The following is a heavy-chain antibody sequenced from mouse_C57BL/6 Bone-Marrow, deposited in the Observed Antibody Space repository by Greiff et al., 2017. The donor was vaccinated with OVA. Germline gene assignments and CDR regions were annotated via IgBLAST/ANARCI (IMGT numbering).Heavy chain of an antibody. V-gene: IGHV1-55*01. Sequence: QVQLQQPGAELVKPGASVKMSCKASGYTFTSYWITWVKQRPGQGLEWIGDIYPGSGSTNYTEKFKSKATLTVDTSSSTAYMQLSSQTTRDTAVDNSAKSHDSSSYGYWGQGTTLTVSS. D-gene: IGHD1-1*01. CDR1: GYTFTSYW. CDR3: AKSHDSSSYGY. J-gene: IGHJ2*01. CDR2: IYPGSGST.